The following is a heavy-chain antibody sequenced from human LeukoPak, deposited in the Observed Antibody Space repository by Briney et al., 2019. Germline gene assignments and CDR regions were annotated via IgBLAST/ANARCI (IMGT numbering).Heavy chain of an antibody. Sequence: GGSLRLSCAASGSTFSDFAMHWVRQAPGKGLEWVAVVSYDGSDKYYAESVKGRFTISRVNSKKTLYLQMNSLRPEDTAVYYCARVGLWFGESVPINYWGQGTLVIVSS. CDR1: GSTFSDFA. V-gene: IGHV3-30*04. CDR2: VSYDGSDK. J-gene: IGHJ4*02. CDR3: ARVGLWFGESVPINY. D-gene: IGHD3-10*01.